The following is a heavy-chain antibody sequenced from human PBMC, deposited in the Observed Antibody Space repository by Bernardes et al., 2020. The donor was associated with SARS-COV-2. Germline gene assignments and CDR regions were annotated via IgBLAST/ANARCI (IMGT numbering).Heavy chain of an antibody. Sequence: GGSLRLSCVASGFTFDDYAMHWVRQAPGKALEWVSGISWNSLSLGYADSVKGRFTISRDNAKNSLYLQMNSLRTEDTALYYCAKYLGEDKHRTSWAPHYYYYSGMDVWGQGTTVSVSS. V-gene: IGHV3-9*01. CDR2: ISWNSLSL. D-gene: IGHD1-26*01. J-gene: IGHJ6*02. CDR1: GFTFDDYA. CDR3: AKYLGEDKHRTSWAPHYYYYSGMDV.